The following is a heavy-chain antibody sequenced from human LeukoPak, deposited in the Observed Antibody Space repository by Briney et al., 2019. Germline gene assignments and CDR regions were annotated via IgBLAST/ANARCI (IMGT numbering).Heavy chain of an antibody. Sequence: GGSLRLFCAASGFTFSSYAMSWVRQAPGKGLEWVSAISGSGGSTYYADSVKGRFTISRDNSKNTLYLQMNSLRAEDTAVYYCAKGEDSSGYHRPFDYWGQGTLVTVSS. J-gene: IGHJ4*02. V-gene: IGHV3-23*01. CDR1: GFTFSSYA. D-gene: IGHD3-22*01. CDR3: AKGEDSSGYHRPFDY. CDR2: ISGSGGST.